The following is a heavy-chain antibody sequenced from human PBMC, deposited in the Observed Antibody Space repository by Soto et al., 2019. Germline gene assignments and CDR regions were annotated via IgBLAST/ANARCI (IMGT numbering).Heavy chain of an antibody. CDR3: AKREVDDK. D-gene: IGHD2-2*01. J-gene: IGHJ4*02. V-gene: IGHV3-23*01. CDR1: GVTFRSYG. CDR2: ISDNGGRS. Sequence: EVQLLESGGRFVQPGGSLRLSCAASGVTFRSYGMSWVRQAPGKGMEWISAISDNGGRSDYADSVKGRFTISRDNSKNPLFLQMNTHTAEDTAVYYCAKREVDDKWGQGTLVTV.